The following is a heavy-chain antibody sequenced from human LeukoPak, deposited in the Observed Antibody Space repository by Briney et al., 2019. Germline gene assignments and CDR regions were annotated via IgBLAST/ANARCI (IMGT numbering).Heavy chain of an antibody. V-gene: IGHV3-7*01. Sequence: PGKSLRLSCAASGFTFSSYWMSWVRQGPGKGLEWVASIQPDGGVTFYLDSVKGRFTISRDNAKSSVFLQMNSLRAEDTAVYYCARLFGGVTTFNFWGQGTLVTASS. CDR3: ARLFGGVTTFNF. CDR1: GFTFSSYW. J-gene: IGHJ4*02. CDR2: IQPDGGVT. D-gene: IGHD4-17*01.